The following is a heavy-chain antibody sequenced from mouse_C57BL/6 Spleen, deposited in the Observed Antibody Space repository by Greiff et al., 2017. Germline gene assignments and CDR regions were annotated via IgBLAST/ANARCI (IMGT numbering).Heavy chain of an antibody. CDR1: GFNIKDYY. CDR3: ARGYYGSSYRAWFAY. D-gene: IGHD1-1*01. CDR2: IDPEAGET. J-gene: IGHJ3*01. Sequence: EVQLQQSGAELVKPGASVKLSCTASGFNIKDYYMHWVKQRTEQGLEWIGRIDPEAGETKYAPKFQGKATITADTSSNTAYLQLSSLTSEDTAVYYCARGYYGSSYRAWFAYWGQGILVTVSA. V-gene: IGHV14-2*01.